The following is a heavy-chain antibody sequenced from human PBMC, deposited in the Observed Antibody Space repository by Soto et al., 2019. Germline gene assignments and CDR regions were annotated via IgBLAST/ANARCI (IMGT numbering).Heavy chain of an antibody. CDR3: ARDRARQGLFDY. Sequence: SETLSLSCTVSGTSISSAGCYWNWILQHPGKGLELIGYIYYSGSTFYDPSLKSRVTISVDTSRNQFSLKLSSVNAADTAVYYCARDRARQGLFDYWGQGTLVTVSS. CDR2: IYYSGST. V-gene: IGHV4-31*03. J-gene: IGHJ4*02. CDR1: GTSISSAGCY.